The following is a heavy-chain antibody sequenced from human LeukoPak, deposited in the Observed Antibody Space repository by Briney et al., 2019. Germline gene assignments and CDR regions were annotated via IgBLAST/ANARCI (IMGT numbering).Heavy chain of an antibody. Sequence: PGGSLRLSCAASGFTVSSNYMSWVRQAPGKGLEWVSAISGSGGSTYYADSVKGRFTISRDNSKNTLYLQMSSLRAEDTAVYYCAKDRGWTVTHRFRPWDQGHLVTVFS. J-gene: IGHJ5*02. D-gene: IGHD4-11*01. CDR2: ISGSGGST. CDR3: AKDRGWTVTHRFRP. CDR1: GFTVSSNY. V-gene: IGHV3-23*01.